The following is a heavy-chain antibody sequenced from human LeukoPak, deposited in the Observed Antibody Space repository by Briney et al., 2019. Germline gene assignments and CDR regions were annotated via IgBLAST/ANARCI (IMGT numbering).Heavy chain of an antibody. J-gene: IGHJ6*02. D-gene: IGHD3-10*01. CDR3: ASLTMGGDYYYYYGMDV. V-gene: IGHV4-31*03. CDR1: GGSISNGGYY. CDR2: IYYSGST. Sequence: SQTLSLTCTVSGGSISNGGYYWSWIRQHPGKGLEWIGYIYYSGSTYYNPSLKSRVTISVDTSKNQFSLKLSSVTAADTAVYYCASLTMGGDYYYYYGMDVWGQGTTATVSS.